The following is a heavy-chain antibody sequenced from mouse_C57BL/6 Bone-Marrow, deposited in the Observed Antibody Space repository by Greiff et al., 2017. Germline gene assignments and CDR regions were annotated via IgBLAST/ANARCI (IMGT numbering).Heavy chain of an antibody. CDR3: AKFFLSPGAY. J-gene: IGHJ3*01. CDR2: IYPRSGNT. CDR1: GYTFTSYG. V-gene: IGHV1-81*01. Sequence: QVQLQQSGAELARPGASVKLSCKASGYTFTSYGISWVKQRTGQGLEWIGEIYPRSGNTYYNEKFKGKATLTADKSSSTAYMELRSLTSEDSAVYFCAKFFLSPGAYWGQGTLVTVSA.